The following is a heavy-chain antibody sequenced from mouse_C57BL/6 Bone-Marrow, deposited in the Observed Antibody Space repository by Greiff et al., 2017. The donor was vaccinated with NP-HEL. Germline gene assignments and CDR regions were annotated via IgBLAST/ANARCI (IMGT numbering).Heavy chain of an antibody. CDR2: IYPGNSDT. V-gene: IGHV1-5*01. Sequence: EVQLQQSGTVLARPGASVMMSCKTSGYTFTSYWMHWVKQRPGQGLEWIGAIYPGNSDTSYNQKFKGKAKLTAVTSASTAYMELSSLTNEDSAVYYCTHYDAMDYWGQGTSVTVSS. J-gene: IGHJ4*01. CDR3: THYDAMDY. CDR1: GYTFTSYW.